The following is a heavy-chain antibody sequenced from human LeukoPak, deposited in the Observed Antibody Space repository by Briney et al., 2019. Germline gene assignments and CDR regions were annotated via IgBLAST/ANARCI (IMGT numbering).Heavy chain of an antibody. D-gene: IGHD3-10*01. CDR3: ARAEGSGSPNWFDP. Sequence: SESLSLTCTASGGSVSSGSYYWSWMRQPPGKELEWIGYIYCSGSTNYNPSLKSRVTISVDTSKNQFSLKLSSVTAADTAVYYCARAEGSGSPNWFDPWGQGTLVTVSS. CDR1: GGSVSSGSYY. CDR2: IYCSGST. V-gene: IGHV4-61*01. J-gene: IGHJ5*02.